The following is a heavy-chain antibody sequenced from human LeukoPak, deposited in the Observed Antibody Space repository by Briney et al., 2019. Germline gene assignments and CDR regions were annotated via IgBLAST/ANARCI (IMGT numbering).Heavy chain of an antibody. Sequence: SETLSLTCTVSGGSISSGGYYWSWIRQPPGKGLVWIGYIYHSGSTYYNPSLKSRVTISVDRPKNQFSLKLSSVTAADTAVYYCARALTTYCSSTSCDYFDYWGQGTLVTVSS. J-gene: IGHJ4*02. CDR3: ARALTTYCSSTSCDYFDY. CDR2: IYHSGST. CDR1: GGSISSGGYY. D-gene: IGHD2-2*01. V-gene: IGHV4-30-2*01.